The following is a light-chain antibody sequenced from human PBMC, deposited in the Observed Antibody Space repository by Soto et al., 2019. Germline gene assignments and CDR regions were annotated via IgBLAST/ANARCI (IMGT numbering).Light chain of an antibody. Sequence: QSALTQPPSASGSPGQSVAISCTGTSSDVGGYNYVSWYQQHPGKAPKLMIYEVNKRPSGVPDRFSASKSGSSASLAISGLRSEDEADYYCAAWDDSLNMVFGGGTKLIVL. J-gene: IGLJ2*01. CDR2: EVN. CDR3: AAWDDSLNMV. CDR1: SSDVGGYNY. V-gene: IGLV2-8*01.